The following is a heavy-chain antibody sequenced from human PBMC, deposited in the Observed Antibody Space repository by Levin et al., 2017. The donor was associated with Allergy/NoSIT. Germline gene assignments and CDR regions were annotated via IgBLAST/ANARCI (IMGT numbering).Heavy chain of an antibody. D-gene: IGHD2-2*01. V-gene: IGHV1-8*01. CDR2: MNPNSGNT. Sequence: SGESLKISCKASGYTFTSYDINWVRQATGQGLEWMGWMNPNSGNTGYAQKFQGRVTMTRNTSISTAYMELSSLRSEDTAVYYCARSYPAATGYYYYGMDVWGQGTTVTVSS. CDR3: ARSYPAATGYYYYGMDV. J-gene: IGHJ6*02. CDR1: GYTFTSYD.